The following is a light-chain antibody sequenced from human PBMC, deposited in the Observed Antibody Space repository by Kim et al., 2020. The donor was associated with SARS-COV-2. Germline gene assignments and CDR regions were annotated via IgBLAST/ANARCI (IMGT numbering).Light chain of an antibody. J-gene: IGLJ3*02. Sequence: VSPRLTTSITGSGDKLGDKYACWYQQKPGQPPVLVIYQDSKRPSGIPERFSGSNSGNTATLTISGTQAMDEADYYCQAWGSSTGVFGGGTQLTVL. CDR2: QDS. CDR1: KLGDKY. CDR3: QAWGSSTGV. V-gene: IGLV3-1*01.